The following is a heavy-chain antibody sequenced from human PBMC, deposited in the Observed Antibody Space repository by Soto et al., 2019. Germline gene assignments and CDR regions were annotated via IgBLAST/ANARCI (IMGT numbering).Heavy chain of an antibody. J-gene: IGHJ5*02. V-gene: IGHV4-39*01. D-gene: IGHD2-15*01. CDR2: IYYSGNT. CDR3: ARRIRDCSGGRCFSSLGWFDP. CDR1: GGSISSSDYY. Sequence: SETLSLTCTVSGGSISSSDYYWGWIRQPPGKGLEWIGSIYYSGNTYHNPSLRSRLTISVDTSKNQFSLKLNSVTAADTAVYSCARRIRDCSGGRCFSSLGWFDPWGQGTLVTVSS.